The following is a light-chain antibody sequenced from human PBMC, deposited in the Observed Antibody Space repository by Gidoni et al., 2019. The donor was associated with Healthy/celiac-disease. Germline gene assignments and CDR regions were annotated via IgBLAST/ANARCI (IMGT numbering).Light chain of an antibody. V-gene: IGKV3-11*01. Sequence: IVLTQSPATLSLSPGERATLSCRASQSVSNYLAWYQQKPGQAPMLLICDASNRATGIPARFSGSGSGTDFTLTISSLEPEDFAVYYCQQRANWPITFXXXTRLETK. CDR2: DAS. CDR1: QSVSNY. J-gene: IGKJ5*01. CDR3: QQRANWPIT.